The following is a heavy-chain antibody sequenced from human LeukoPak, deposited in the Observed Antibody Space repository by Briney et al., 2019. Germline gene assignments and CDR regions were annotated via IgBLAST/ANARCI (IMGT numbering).Heavy chain of an antibody. V-gene: IGHV4-61*02. CDR1: GGSISSGSYY. CDR3: ARVGYYDSSGYRGYYYYYYMDV. Sequence: SETLSLTCTVSGGSISSGSYYWSWIRQPAGKGLEWIGRIYTSGSTNYNPSLKSRVTISVDTSKIQFSLKLSSVTAADTAVYYCARVGYYDSSGYRGYYYYYYMDVWGKGTTVTVSS. J-gene: IGHJ6*03. CDR2: IYTSGST. D-gene: IGHD3-22*01.